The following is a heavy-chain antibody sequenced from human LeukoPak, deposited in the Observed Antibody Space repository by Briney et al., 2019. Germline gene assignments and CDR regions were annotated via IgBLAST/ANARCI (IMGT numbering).Heavy chain of an antibody. CDR2: ISYDGSNK. CDR1: GFTFSSYG. D-gene: IGHD3-16*01. CDR3: AKDLGGYYFDY. Sequence: GGSLRLSCAASGFTFSSYGVRWVRQAPGKGLGWVAVISYDGSNKYYADSVKGRFTISRDNSKNTLYLQMNSLRAEDTAVYYCAKDLGGYYFDYWGQGTLVTVSS. V-gene: IGHV3-30*18. J-gene: IGHJ4*02.